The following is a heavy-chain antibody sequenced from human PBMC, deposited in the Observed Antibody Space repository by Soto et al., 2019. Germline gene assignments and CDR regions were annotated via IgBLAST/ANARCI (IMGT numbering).Heavy chain of an antibody. V-gene: IGHV3-23*01. CDR1: GFTFSTHA. Sequence: EVQLLEPGGGLVQPGGSLRLSCVASGFTFSTHAMSWVRQAPGKGLEWVSTFSGSGGNIYYAESVKGRLTISRDDSKNTLYLQMNSLRVEDTAVYYCAKDPPWTVGPLAMDVWGQGTTVTVSS. D-gene: IGHD2-2*01. CDR3: AKDPPWTVGPLAMDV. CDR2: FSGSGGNI. J-gene: IGHJ6*02.